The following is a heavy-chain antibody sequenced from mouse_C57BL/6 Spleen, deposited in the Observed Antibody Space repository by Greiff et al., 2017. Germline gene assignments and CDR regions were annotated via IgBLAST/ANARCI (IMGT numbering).Heavy chain of an antibody. CDR3: ARSKRGPLDD. V-gene: IGHV1-22*01. CDR1: GYTFTDYT. CDR2: IKPKNGGT. J-gene: IGHJ2*01. Sequence: VQLQQSGSELVKPGASVKLSCKASGYTFTDYTMQWVKRRHGKSLEWIGDIKPKNGGTSYNQKFMGKATLTVYKSSSTAYMEHRSLTSEASAVYDCARSKRGPLDDWGKGITLTVSS.